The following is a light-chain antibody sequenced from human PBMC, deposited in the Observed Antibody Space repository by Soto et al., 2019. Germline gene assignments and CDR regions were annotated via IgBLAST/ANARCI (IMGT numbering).Light chain of an antibody. CDR2: RVS. V-gene: IGKV2-30*01. CDR1: QSLVYSDGITY. Sequence: DVVMTQSPLSLPVTLGQPASISCRSSQSLVYSDGITYLNWFQQRPGQSPRRLIYRVSDRDSGVPDRFSGSGSGTDFTLKISRVEAGDIGVYYCMQGTYWPYTFGQGTKLDIK. J-gene: IGKJ2*01. CDR3: MQGTYWPYT.